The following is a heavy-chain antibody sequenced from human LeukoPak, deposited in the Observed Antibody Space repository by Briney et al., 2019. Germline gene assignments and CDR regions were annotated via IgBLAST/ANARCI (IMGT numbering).Heavy chain of an antibody. CDR1: AFTFSNYR. Sequence: GVLRLSCAASAFTFSNYRMSWVRQAPGKGLEWVANIKQDGSEKYYVDSVKGRFTISRDNAKNALFLQMNSLRAEDTAVYYCARDLAYSSGWHWGQGTLVTVSS. CDR3: ARDLAYSSGWH. D-gene: IGHD6-19*01. CDR2: IKQDGSEK. J-gene: IGHJ4*02. V-gene: IGHV3-7*01.